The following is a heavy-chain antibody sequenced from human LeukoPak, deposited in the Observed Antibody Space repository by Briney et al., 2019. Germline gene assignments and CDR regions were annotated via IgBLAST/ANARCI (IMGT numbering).Heavy chain of an antibody. D-gene: IGHD3-22*01. CDR1: GFTFSTYA. J-gene: IGHJ4*02. CDR2: ISNSGGST. CDR3: ARYYYDSSGYSLLDY. Sequence: GGSLRLSCAASGFTFSTYAMTWVRQAPGEGLEWVSSISNSGGSTFYADSVKGRFTISRDNSKNTLYLQMNSLRAEDTAVYYCARYYYDSSGYSLLDYWGQGTLVTVSS. V-gene: IGHV3-23*01.